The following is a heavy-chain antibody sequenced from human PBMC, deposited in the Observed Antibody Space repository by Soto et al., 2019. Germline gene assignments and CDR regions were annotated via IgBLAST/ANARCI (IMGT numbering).Heavy chain of an antibody. D-gene: IGHD6-13*01. V-gene: IGHV4-34*01. Sequence: SQTLSLTCAVYGGSFSGYYWSWIRQPPGKGLEWIGEINHGGNTNYNPSLKSRVTISVDTSKNQFSLKLSSVTAADTAVYYCARVLAAAGQYYYYYYGMEVWGQGTTVTVSS. CDR3: ARVLAAAGQYYYYYYGMEV. J-gene: IGHJ6*02. CDR1: GGSFSGYY. CDR2: INHGGNT.